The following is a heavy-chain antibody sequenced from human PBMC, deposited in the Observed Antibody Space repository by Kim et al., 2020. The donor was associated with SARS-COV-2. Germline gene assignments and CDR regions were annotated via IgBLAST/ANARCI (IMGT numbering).Heavy chain of an antibody. CDR3: ARDSVRHFDY. Sequence: SQTLSLSCAISGDSDSSNNVAWNWIRQSPSRGLEWLGRTYYRSKWYNDYAVSVKSRITINPDTSKNQFSLQLNSVTPEDTAVYYCARDSVRHFDYWGQGTLVTVSS. V-gene: IGHV6-1*01. CDR1: GDSDSSNNVA. J-gene: IGHJ4*02. D-gene: IGHD6-6*01. CDR2: TYYRSKWYN.